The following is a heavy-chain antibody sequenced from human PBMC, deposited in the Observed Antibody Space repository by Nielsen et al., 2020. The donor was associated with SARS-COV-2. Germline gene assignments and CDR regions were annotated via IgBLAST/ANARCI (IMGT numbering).Heavy chain of an antibody. CDR1: GFTFSSYS. CDR3: ARAQAPQYSSGWYWRDWFDP. CDR2: ISSSSSYI. D-gene: IGHD6-19*01. J-gene: IGHJ5*02. Sequence: GSLRLSCAASGFTFSSYSMNWVRQAPGKGLEWVSSISSSSSYIYYADSVKGRFTISRDNAKNSLYLQMNSLRAEDTAVYYCARAQAPQYSSGWYWRDWFDPWGQGTLVTVSS. V-gene: IGHV3-21*01.